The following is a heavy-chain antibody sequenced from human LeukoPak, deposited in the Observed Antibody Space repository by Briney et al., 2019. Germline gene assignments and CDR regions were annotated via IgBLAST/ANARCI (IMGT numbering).Heavy chain of an antibody. CDR3: ASRNSGSYSQLDY. Sequence: SETLSLTCTVSGGSISSGDYYWSWIRQPPGKGLEWIGYIYYSGSTYYNPSLKSRVTISVDTSRNQFSLKLSSVTAADTAVYYCASRNSGSYSQLDYWGQGTLVTVSS. CDR2: IYYSGST. CDR1: GGSISSGDYY. D-gene: IGHD3-10*01. J-gene: IGHJ4*02. V-gene: IGHV4-30-4*08.